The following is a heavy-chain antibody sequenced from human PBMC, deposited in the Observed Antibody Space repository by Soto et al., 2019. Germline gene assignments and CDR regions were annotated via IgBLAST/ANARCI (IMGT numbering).Heavy chain of an antibody. CDR3: ARIPTYYNYLWGNTTS. CDR2: INHGGDT. J-gene: IGHJ5*02. Sequence: QVRPQQWGAGLLKPSETLSLTCAIYGASFSGYYWGWIRQPPGRGLEWIGEINHGGDTNYNPSLKGRFTISADTSKNQFSLKLRSVTAADTAVYFCARIPTYYNYLWGNTTSWGQGTLVTVSS. CDR1: GASFSGYY. D-gene: IGHD3-16*01. V-gene: IGHV4-34*02.